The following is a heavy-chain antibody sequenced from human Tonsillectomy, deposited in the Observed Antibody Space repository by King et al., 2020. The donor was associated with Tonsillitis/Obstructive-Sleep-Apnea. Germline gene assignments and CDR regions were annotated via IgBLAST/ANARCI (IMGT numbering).Heavy chain of an antibody. CDR3: ARDPGYCSSTSCYTDY. J-gene: IGHJ4*02. V-gene: IGHV1-69*01. D-gene: IGHD2-2*02. Sequence: QLVQSGAEVKKPGSSVKVSCKASGGTFSSYAISWVRQAPGQGLEWMGGIIPIFGTANYAQKFQGRVTITADESTGTAYMELSSLRSEDTAVYYCARDPGYCSSTSCYTDYWGQGTLVTVSS. CDR1: GGTFSSYA. CDR2: IIPIFGTA.